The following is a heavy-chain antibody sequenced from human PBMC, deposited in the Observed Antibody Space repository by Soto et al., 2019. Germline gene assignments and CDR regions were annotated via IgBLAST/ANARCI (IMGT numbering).Heavy chain of an antibody. CDR2: IYYSGST. Sequence: QLQLQESGPGLVKPSETLSLTCTVSGGSISSSSYYWGWIRQPPGKGLEWIGSIYYSGSTYYNPSLKSRVTISVDTSKNQFSLKLSSVTAADTAGYYCARLLKHSVGLHWGQGTLVTVSS. V-gene: IGHV4-39*01. CDR1: GGSISSSSYY. D-gene: IGHD1-26*01. J-gene: IGHJ4*02. CDR3: ARLLKHSVGLH.